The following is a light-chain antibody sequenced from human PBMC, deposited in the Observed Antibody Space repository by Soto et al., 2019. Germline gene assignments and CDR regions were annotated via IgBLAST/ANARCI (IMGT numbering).Light chain of an antibody. CDR2: EVT. V-gene: IGLV2-14*01. CDR1: GSDIGSYDY. CDR3: CSFTRTITRI. J-gene: IGLJ1*01. Sequence: QSVLTQPASVFGCPGPSITISCTGTGSDIGSYDYVSWYQQHPGKAHNLIIYEVTDRPSAVSNRFSGSKSGNTASLSISGLQAEDEVDYYCCSFTRTITRIYGSATKVTVL.